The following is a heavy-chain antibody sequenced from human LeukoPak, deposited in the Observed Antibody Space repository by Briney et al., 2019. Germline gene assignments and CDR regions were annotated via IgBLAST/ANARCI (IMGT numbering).Heavy chain of an antibody. D-gene: IGHD4-23*01. J-gene: IGHJ4*02. V-gene: IGHV3-74*01. Sequence: GGSLRLSCAASGFTFSSYWMHWVRQAPGKGLVWVSRINSDGSSARYADSVKGRFTISRDNGQDTLYLQMDSLRVEDTAVYYCAGDLTVVDFEYWGQGTLVTVSS. CDR2: INSDGSSA. CDR1: GFTFSSYW. CDR3: AGDLTVVDFEY.